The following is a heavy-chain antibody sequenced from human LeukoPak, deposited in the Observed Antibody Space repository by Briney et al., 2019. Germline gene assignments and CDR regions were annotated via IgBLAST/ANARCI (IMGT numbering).Heavy chain of an antibody. D-gene: IGHD5-18*01. J-gene: IGHJ4*02. Sequence: PGRSLRLSCAASVFTFTSYAMHWVRQAPGKGLEWVAVISYDGSNKYYADSVKGRFTISRDNSKNTLYLQMNSLRAEDTAVYYCARSRYSYGPSDFDYWGQGTLVTVSS. CDR3: ARSRYSYGPSDFDY. CDR2: ISYDGSNK. CDR1: VFTFTSYA. V-gene: IGHV3-30*04.